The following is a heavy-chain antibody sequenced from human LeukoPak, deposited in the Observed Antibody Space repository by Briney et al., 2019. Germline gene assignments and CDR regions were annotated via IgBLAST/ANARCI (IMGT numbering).Heavy chain of an antibody. Sequence: HPGGSLRLSCAASGFTFSSYAMSRIRQAPGKGLEWVSAISPTAGTTFYADSVKGRFTISRDNSKNTLYLQMNCLRPGDTAIYYCATKTSYGDRYFDCWGGGTLVSVSS. J-gene: IGHJ4*02. D-gene: IGHD4-17*01. CDR3: ATKTSYGDRYFDC. CDR1: GFTFSSYA. V-gene: IGHV3-23*01. CDR2: ISPTAGTT.